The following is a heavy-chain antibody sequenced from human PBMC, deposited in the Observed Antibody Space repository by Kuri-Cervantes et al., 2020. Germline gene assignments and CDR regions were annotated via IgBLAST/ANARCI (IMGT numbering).Heavy chain of an antibody. CDR2: ISGSGDST. CDR1: GFTFTNYA. J-gene: IGHJ4*02. V-gene: IGHV3-23*01. CDR3: AGHSSSGY. Sequence: GGSLRLSCAASGFTFTNYAMTWVRQAPGKGLEWVSAISGSGDSTYYADSVKGRFTISRDNSKNTLYLQMNSLRAEDTAVYYCAGHSSSGYWGQGTLVTVSS. D-gene: IGHD6-6*01.